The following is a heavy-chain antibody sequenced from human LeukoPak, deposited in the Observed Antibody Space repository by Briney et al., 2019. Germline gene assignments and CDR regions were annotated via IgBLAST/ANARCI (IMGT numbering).Heavy chain of an antibody. Sequence: ASVKVSCKASGYTCTSDGISWVRQATGQWLELMGGNSAYNGNTNYAQMLQGRVTMTTDTSTSTAYMELRSLRSDDTAVYYCARDSGYYGSGSLHNWFDPWGQGTLVTVSS. CDR3: ARDSGYYGSGSLHNWFDP. J-gene: IGHJ5*02. V-gene: IGHV1-18*01. CDR2: NSAYNGNT. D-gene: IGHD3-10*01. CDR1: GYTCTSDG.